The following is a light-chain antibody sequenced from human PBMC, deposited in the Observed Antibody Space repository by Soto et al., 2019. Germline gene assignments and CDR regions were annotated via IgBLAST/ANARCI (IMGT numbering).Light chain of an antibody. CDR2: GAS. CDR3: QQYGNSPPWT. V-gene: IGKV3-20*01. CDR1: QSVSSTF. J-gene: IGKJ1*01. Sequence: EIVLTQSPGTLSLSPGERATLSCRASQSVSSTFLAWYQQKPGQAPRLLIYGASTRATGIPDRFSGSGSGTDFTLTISSLQPEDFAVFYCQQYGNSPPWTFGQGTTVEIK.